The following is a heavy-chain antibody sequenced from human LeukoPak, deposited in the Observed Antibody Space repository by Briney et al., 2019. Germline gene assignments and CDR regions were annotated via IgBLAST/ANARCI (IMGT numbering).Heavy chain of an antibody. CDR1: GFTFRNYV. Sequence: GGSLRLSCAASGFTFRNYVIHWARQAPGKGLEWVASINHNGNVNYYVDSVKGRFTISRDNAKNSLYLQMSNLRAEDTAVYFCARGGGLDVWGQGATVTVSS. V-gene: IGHV3-7*03. CDR2: INHNGNVN. D-gene: IGHD3-16*01. J-gene: IGHJ6*02. CDR3: ARGGGLDV.